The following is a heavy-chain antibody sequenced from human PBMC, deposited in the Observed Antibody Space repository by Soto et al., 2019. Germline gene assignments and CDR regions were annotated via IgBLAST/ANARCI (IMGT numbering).Heavy chain of an antibody. CDR3: AKDPRDIGYYYGMDV. V-gene: IGHV3-23*01. CDR2: ISGSGGST. J-gene: IGHJ6*02. CDR1: GFTFSSYA. Sequence: EVQLLESGGGLVQPGGSLRLSCAASGFTFSSYAMSWVRQAPGKGLEWVSAISGSGGSTYYADSVKGRFTISRDNSKNPLYLQMNSLRAEDTAVYYCAKDPRDIGYYYGMDVWGQGTTVTVSS.